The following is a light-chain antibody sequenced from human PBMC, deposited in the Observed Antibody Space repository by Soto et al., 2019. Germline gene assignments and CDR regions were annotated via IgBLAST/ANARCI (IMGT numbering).Light chain of an antibody. J-gene: IGLJ2*01. CDR3: AAWEDTLSGVF. V-gene: IGLV1-44*01. CDR1: SSNIGSYT. CDR2: SNN. Sequence: QSVLTQPPSASGTPGQRVTISCSGSSSNIGSYTVNWYQQLPGTAPKLLIYSNNQRPSGVPDRFSGSKSATSASLAISGLKCGDEADYYCAAWEDTLSGVFFGGGTTLPVL.